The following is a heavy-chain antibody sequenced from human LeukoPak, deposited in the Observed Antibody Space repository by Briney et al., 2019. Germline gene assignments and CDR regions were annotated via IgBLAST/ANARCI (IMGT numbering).Heavy chain of an antibody. CDR1: GGSINGYY. V-gene: IGHV4-59*12. CDR2: VHSSGST. Sequence: PPETLSLTCTVSGGSINGYYWSWIRQPPGKGLEWIAYVHSSGSTYYNPSLKSRVTISVDTSKNQFSLKLSSVTAADTAVYYCARERGGSDYGDYDYYGMDVWGQGTTVTVSS. D-gene: IGHD4-17*01. CDR3: ARERGGSDYGDYDYYGMDV. J-gene: IGHJ6*02.